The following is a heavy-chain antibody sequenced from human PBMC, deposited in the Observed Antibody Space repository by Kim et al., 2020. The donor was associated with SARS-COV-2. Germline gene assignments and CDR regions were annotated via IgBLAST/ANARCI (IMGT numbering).Heavy chain of an antibody. CDR2: IIPIFGTA. CDR1: GGTFSSYA. CDR3: ARRYCSGGGCYSGGYYYYYYGMDV. J-gene: IGHJ6*02. V-gene: IGHV1-69*13. D-gene: IGHD2-15*01. Sequence: SVKVSCKASGGTFSSYAISWVRQAPGQGLEWMGGIIPIFGTANYAQKFQGRVTITADESTSTAYMELSSLRSEDTAVYYCARRYCSGGGCYSGGYYYYYYGMDVWGQGTTVTVSS.